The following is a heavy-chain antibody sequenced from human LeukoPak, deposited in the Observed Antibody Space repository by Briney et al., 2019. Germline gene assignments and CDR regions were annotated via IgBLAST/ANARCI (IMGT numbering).Heavy chain of an antibody. J-gene: IGHJ4*02. V-gene: IGHV3-7*03. CDR1: GFPFSSYS. D-gene: IGHD6-13*01. CDR2: IKPDGTTK. Sequence: GGSLRLSCAASGFPFSSYSMTWVRQAPGKGLEWVANIKPDGTTKFYVDSVKGRFTISRENALNSLYLQMNSLRAEGTAIYYCARSIPYGTTWYGRSDYWGQGTLVTVSS. CDR3: ARSIPYGTTWYGRSDY.